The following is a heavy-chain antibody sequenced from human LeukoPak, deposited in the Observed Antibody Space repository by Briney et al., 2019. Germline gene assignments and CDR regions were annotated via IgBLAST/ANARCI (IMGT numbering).Heavy chain of an antibody. V-gene: IGHV3-11*04. Sequence: GGSLRLSCAASGFIFTDYFMSWIRQPPGKGLEWVSYISSSGNTIYYADSVKGRFTISRDNAKNSLYQQMNSLRAEHTAVYYCARDHWTEVNDYWGQGPLVTVSS. CDR3: ARDHWTEVNDY. D-gene: IGHD4-23*01. CDR2: ISSSGNTI. J-gene: IGHJ4*02. CDR1: GFIFTDYF.